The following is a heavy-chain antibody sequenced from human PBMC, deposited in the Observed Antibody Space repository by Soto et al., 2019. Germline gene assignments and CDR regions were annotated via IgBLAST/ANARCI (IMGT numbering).Heavy chain of an antibody. V-gene: IGHV1-24*01. CDR2: FDPEDGET. D-gene: IGHD3-10*01. Sequence: ASVKVSCKVSGYNLTELSMHWVRQAPGKGLEWMGGFDPEDGETIYAQKFQGRVTMTEDTSTDTAYMELSSLRSEDTAVYYCATLRFPVYVAGEYYFDYWGQGTLVTVSS. CDR3: ATLRFPVYVAGEYYFDY. CDR1: GYNLTELS. J-gene: IGHJ4*02.